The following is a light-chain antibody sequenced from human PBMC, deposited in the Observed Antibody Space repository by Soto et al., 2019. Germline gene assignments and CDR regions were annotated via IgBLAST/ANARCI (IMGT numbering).Light chain of an antibody. V-gene: IGLV2-14*01. Sequence: QSALAQPASVSGSPGQSITVSCTGTTSDIGTYNYVSWYQQHPGKAPKLIIFEVNNRPSGISNRFSASKSGNTASLSISGLQAEDEANYYCASFTTSSTRVFGTGTKLTVL. CDR3: ASFTTSSTRV. J-gene: IGLJ1*01. CDR2: EVN. CDR1: TSDIGTYNY.